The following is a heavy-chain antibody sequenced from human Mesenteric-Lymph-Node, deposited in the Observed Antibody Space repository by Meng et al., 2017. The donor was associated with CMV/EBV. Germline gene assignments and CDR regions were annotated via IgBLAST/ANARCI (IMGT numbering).Heavy chain of an antibody. Sequence: GESLKISCAASGFTFSSNSMNWVRQAPGKGLEWVSSISSSGSYIYYADSVKGRFTISRDNAKNSLYLQMNSLRAEDTAVYYCARGRPNLYCSSTSCYDFDYWGQGTLVTVS. D-gene: IGHD2-2*01. CDR2: ISSSGSYI. CDR3: ARGRPNLYCSSTSCYDFDY. V-gene: IGHV3-21*01. CDR1: GFTFSSNS. J-gene: IGHJ4*02.